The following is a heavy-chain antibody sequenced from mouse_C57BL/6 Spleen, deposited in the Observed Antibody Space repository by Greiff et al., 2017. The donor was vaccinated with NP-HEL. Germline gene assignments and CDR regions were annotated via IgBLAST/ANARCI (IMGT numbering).Heavy chain of an antibody. CDR3: ARRADYGGSYAMDY. CDR2: ISSGSSTI. J-gene: IGHJ4*01. D-gene: IGHD1-1*02. CDR1: GFTFSDYG. V-gene: IGHV5-17*01. Sequence: EVQLVESGGGLVKPGGSLKLSCAASGFTFSDYGMHWVRQAPEKGLEWVAYISSGSSTIYYADTVKGRFTISGDNAKNTLFLQMTSLRSEDTAMYYCARRADYGGSYAMDYWGQGTSVTVSS.